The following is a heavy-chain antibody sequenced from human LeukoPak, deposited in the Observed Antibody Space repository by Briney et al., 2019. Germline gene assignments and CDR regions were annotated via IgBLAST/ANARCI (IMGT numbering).Heavy chain of an antibody. CDR3: AKVPHSWGLFDS. V-gene: IGHV3-30-3*01. J-gene: IGHJ4*02. Sequence: GRSLRLSCAASGFTFNSYAMHWVRQAPGKGLEWVAVISYDGSNEYYADSVKGRFTISRDNSKNTLYLQMNSLRAEDTAVYYCAKVPHSWGLFDSWGQGTLVTVSS. CDR2: ISYDGSNE. D-gene: IGHD3-16*01. CDR1: GFTFNSYA.